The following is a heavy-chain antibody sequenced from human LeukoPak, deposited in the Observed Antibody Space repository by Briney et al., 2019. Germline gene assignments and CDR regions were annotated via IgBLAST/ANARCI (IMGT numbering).Heavy chain of an antibody. CDR2: ISPTGSTT. Sequence: PGGALRLSCAASGFSFSGHWRHWARQRPGQGLVWVSRISPTGSTTSYADSVKGRFTVSRDYAKNTPYLQVNNLRAADTAVYYCARGPSSNWSGLDFWGQGTLLTVSS. V-gene: IGHV3-74*01. CDR1: GFSFSGHW. D-gene: IGHD6-13*01. CDR3: ARGPSSNWSGLDF. J-gene: IGHJ4*02.